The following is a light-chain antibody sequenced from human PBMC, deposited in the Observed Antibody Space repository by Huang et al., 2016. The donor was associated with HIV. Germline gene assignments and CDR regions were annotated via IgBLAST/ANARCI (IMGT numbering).Light chain of an antibody. Sequence: DIVMTQSPLSLPVTPGEPASISCRSSQSLLHDKGNNYLDWYLQKPGHSPQLLIYMAFYRASGVPDRFSGSGSGTEFTLKISRVEAEDVGVYYCMQALQTPYTFGQGTKLEIK. CDR1: QSLLHDKGNNY. CDR2: MAF. CDR3: MQALQTPYT. V-gene: IGKV2-28*01. J-gene: IGKJ2*01.